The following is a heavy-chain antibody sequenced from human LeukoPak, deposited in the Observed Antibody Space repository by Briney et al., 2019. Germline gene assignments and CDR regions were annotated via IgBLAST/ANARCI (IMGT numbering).Heavy chain of an antibody. CDR2: ISSSSSYI. Sequence: PGGSLRLSCAASGFTFSSYSMNWVRQAPGKGLEWVSPISSSSSYIYYADSVKGRFTISRDNAKNSLYLQMNSLRAEDTAVYYCASTYDSSGYSYYFDYWGQGTLVTVSS. J-gene: IGHJ4*02. D-gene: IGHD3-22*01. CDR1: GFTFSSYS. CDR3: ASTYDSSGYSYYFDY. V-gene: IGHV3-21*01.